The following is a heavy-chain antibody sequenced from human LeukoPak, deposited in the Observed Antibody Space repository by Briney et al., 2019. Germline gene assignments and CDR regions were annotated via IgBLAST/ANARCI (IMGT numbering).Heavy chain of an antibody. CDR3: AKDSHPMVRGAIGDY. CDR2: ISWNSGSI. V-gene: IGHV3-9*01. J-gene: IGHJ4*02. D-gene: IGHD3-10*01. CDR1: EFTFDDYA. Sequence: GRSLRLSCAASEFTFDDYAMHWVRKAPGKGVEWVSGISWNSGSIGYADSVKGRFSISRDNAKNSLYLQMNSLRAEDTALYYCAKDSHPMVRGAIGDYWGQGTLVTVSS.